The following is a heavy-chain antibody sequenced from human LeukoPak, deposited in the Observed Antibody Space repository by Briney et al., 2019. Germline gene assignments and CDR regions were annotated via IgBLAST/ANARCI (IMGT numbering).Heavy chain of an antibody. CDR3: ARQRDYYDSSGYYSRIFDY. Sequence: SETLSLTCTVSGGSISSYYWSWIRQPPGKGLEWIGYIHYSGSTNYNPSLKSRVTISVDTSKNQFSLKLSSVTAADTAVHYCARQRDYYDSSGYYSRIFDYWGQGTLVTVSS. D-gene: IGHD3-22*01. V-gene: IGHV4-59*01. CDR1: GGSISSYY. J-gene: IGHJ4*02. CDR2: IHYSGST.